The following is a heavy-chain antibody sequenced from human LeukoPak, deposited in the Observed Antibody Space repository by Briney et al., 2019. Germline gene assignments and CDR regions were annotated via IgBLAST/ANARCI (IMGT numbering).Heavy chain of an antibody. J-gene: IGHJ6*04. CDR1: GYTFTSYG. D-gene: IGHD5-24*01. CDR3: ARDRDYYYYGRDV. Sequence: GASVKVSCKASGYTFTSYGISWVRQAPGQGLEWMGWISAYNGNTNYAQKLQGRVTMTTDTSTSTDYMELRRLRSDDTAVYYCARDRDYYYYGRDVWGRETTDSVSS. CDR2: ISAYNGNT. V-gene: IGHV1-18*01.